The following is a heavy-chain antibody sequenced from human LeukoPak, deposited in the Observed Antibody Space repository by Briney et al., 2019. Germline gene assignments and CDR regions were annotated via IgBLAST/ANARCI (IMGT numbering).Heavy chain of an antibody. CDR1: GGSISSYY. D-gene: IGHD3-22*01. V-gene: IGHV4-4*07. J-gene: IGHJ5*02. CDR3: ARENDTYYYDSSGYYYNWFDP. Sequence: PSETLSLTCTVSGGSISSYYWSWLRQPAGKGLEWIGRIYTSGSTNYNPSLKSRVTISVDTSKNQFSLKLSSVTAADTAVYYCARENDTYYYDSSGYYYNWFDPWGQGTLVTVSS. CDR2: IYTSGST.